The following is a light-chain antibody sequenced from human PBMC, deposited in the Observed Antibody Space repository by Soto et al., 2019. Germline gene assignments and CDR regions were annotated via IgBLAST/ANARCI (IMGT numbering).Light chain of an antibody. V-gene: IGLV2-23*01. CDR3: CSYVGTFYV. J-gene: IGLJ1*01. Sequence: QSVLTQPASVSGSPGQSITISCTGTSSDVGSYNLVSWYQQHPGKAPKLVISEGNKRPSGVSNRFSGSKSGNTASLTISGLQAEDEADYYCCSYVGTFYVFGTGTKVTVL. CDR2: EGN. CDR1: SSDVGSYNL.